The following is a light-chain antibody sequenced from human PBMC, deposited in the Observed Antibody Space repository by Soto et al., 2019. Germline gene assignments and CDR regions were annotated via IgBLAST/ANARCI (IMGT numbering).Light chain of an antibody. CDR2: DVS. CDR1: SSDVSSYNY. CDR3: SSYTSSSPYV. J-gene: IGLJ1*01. V-gene: IGLV2-14*01. Sequence: QSALTQPASVSGSPGQSITISCTGTSSDVSSYNYVSQYQQNPGKATKLMIYDVSNRPSGVSNRLSGSKSCNTSSLTISGLQSEDEDDYYCSSYTSSSPYVFGTGTKVTVL.